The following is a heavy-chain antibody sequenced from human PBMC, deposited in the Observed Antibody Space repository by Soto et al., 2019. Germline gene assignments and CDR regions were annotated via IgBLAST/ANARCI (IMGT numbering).Heavy chain of an antibody. V-gene: IGHV4-31*03. CDR2: IYYSGST. Sequence: PSETLSLSCTVSGGSISSGGYYWSWIRQHPGKRQEWIGYIYYSGSTYYKQPLKSRVTISVDTSKNQIKLKLSSVTAADTAVYYCARGQKLRGFDYWGQGTLVTVSS. D-gene: IGHD3-10*01. J-gene: IGHJ4*02. CDR3: ARGQKLRGFDY. CDR1: GGSISSGGYY.